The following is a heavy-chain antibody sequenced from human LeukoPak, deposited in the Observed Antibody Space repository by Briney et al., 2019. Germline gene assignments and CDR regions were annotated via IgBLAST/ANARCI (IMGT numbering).Heavy chain of an antibody. CDR3: ARVGYYDSSGYYSYYYGMDV. Sequence: ASVKVSCKASGYTFTSYGISWVRRAPGQGLEWMGWISAYNGNTNYAQKLQGRVTMTTDTSTSTAYMELRSLRSDDTAVYYCARVGYYDSSGYYSYYYGMDVWGQGTTVTVSS. CDR2: ISAYNGNT. V-gene: IGHV1-18*01. CDR1: GYTFTSYG. J-gene: IGHJ6*02. D-gene: IGHD3-22*01.